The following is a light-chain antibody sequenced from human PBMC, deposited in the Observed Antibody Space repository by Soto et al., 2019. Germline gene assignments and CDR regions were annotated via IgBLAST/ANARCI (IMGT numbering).Light chain of an antibody. CDR2: GNS. Sequence: QAVVTQPPSVSGAPGQRVTLSCTGSSSNIGAGYDVHWYQQLPGTAPKFLIYGNSNRPSGVPDRFSGPKSGTSASLAIIGLQAEDEADYYCHSYDSSLKVVFGGGTKLTVL. J-gene: IGLJ2*01. V-gene: IGLV1-40*01. CDR1: SSNIGAGYD. CDR3: HSYDSSLKVV.